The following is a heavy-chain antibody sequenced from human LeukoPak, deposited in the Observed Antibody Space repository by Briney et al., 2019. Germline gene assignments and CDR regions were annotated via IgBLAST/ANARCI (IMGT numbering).Heavy chain of an antibody. CDR3: AKTSLGHAPYYYTMDV. J-gene: IGHJ6*02. CDR2: ISGSGGST. CDR1: GFTFSSYA. V-gene: IGHV3-23*01. Sequence: PGGSLRLSCAASGFTFSSYAMSWVRQAPGKGLEWVSAISGSGGSTYYADSVKGRFTISRDNSKNTLYLQMNSLRAGDTAVYYCAKTSLGHAPYYYTMDVWGQGTTVTVSS. D-gene: IGHD7-27*01.